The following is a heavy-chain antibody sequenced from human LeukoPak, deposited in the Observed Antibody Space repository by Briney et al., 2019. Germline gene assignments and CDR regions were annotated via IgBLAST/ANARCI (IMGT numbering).Heavy chain of an antibody. J-gene: IGHJ4*02. V-gene: IGHV1-46*01. CDR1: GYTFTSYD. D-gene: IGHD5-18*01. CDR3: ARGVDTAMVALDY. Sequence: ASVKVSCKASGYTFTSYDMHWVRQAPGQGLEWMGIINPSAVSTSYAQKFQGRVTMTRDMSTSTVYMELSSLRSEDTAVYYCARGVDTAMVALDYWGQGTLVTVSS. CDR2: INPSAVST.